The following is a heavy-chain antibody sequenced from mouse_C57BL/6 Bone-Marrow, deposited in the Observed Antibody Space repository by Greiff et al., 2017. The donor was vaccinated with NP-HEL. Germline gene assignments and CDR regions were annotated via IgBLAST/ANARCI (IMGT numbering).Heavy chain of an antibody. J-gene: IGHJ3*01. D-gene: IGHD1-1*01. Sequence: EVKLMESGGDLVKPGGSLKLSCAASGFTFSSYGMSWVRQTPDKRLEWVATISSGGSYTYYPDSVKGRFTISRDNAKNTLYLQMSSLKSEDTAMYYGARQGLRSRFAYWGQGTLVTVSA. V-gene: IGHV5-6*01. CDR1: GFTFSSYG. CDR2: ISSGGSYT. CDR3: ARQGLRSRFAY.